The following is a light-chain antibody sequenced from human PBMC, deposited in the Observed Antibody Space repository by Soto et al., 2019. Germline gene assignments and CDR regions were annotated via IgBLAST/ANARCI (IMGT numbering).Light chain of an antibody. V-gene: IGKV1-9*01. CDR2: ASS. Sequence: DIQLTQSPSFLSASVGDRVTITCRASQGISSYLAWYQQKPRKAPTLLIYASSTLQSGVPSRFSGSGSGTECTLTIRSLQPEDCATYYCQHHNSYPRSVGGRTKVEIK. CDR3: QHHNSYPRS. CDR1: QGISSY. J-gene: IGKJ4*01.